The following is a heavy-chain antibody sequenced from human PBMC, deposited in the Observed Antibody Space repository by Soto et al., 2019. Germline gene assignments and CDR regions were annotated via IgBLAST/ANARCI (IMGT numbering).Heavy chain of an antibody. D-gene: IGHD3-3*01. CDR1: GGSIRSGNYY. J-gene: IGHJ6*02. CDR2: IYYSGST. CDR3: ARVGYDFWSGDYYGMDV. V-gene: IGHV4-30-4*01. Sequence: SETLSLTCTVSGGSIRSGNYYWSGIRQPPGKGMEWIGYIYYSGSTYYNPSLKSRVTISVDTSKNQFSLKLSSVTAADTAVYYCARVGYDFWSGDYYGMDVWGQGTTVTVS.